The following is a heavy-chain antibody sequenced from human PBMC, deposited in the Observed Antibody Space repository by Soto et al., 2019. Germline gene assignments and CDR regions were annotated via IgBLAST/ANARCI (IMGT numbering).Heavy chain of an antibody. V-gene: IGHV4-59*01. CDR2: IYYSGST. CDR1: GGSISSYY. CDR3: ARDRGMVWAGYSSSWYLGDAFDI. J-gene: IGHJ3*02. Sequence: PSKTLSLTCTVSGGSISSYYWSWIRQPPGKGLEWIGYIYYSGSTNYNPSLKSRVTISVDTSKNQFSLKLSSVTAADTAVYYCARDRGMVWAGYSSSWYLGDAFDIWGQGTMVTVSS. D-gene: IGHD6-13*01.